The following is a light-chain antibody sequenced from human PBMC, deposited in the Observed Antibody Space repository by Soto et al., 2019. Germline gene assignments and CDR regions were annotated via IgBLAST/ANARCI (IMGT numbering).Light chain of an antibody. J-gene: IGKJ1*01. CDR2: GAS. CDR1: RSVSSN. Sequence: EIVMTQSPATLSVSPGERATLSCRASRSVSSNLAWYQQKPGQAPRLLMYGASTRATGIPARFSGSGSGTEFTLTISSLQSEDFAVYYCQQYNNWPRTFGQGTKVDIK. CDR3: QQYNNWPRT. V-gene: IGKV3-15*01.